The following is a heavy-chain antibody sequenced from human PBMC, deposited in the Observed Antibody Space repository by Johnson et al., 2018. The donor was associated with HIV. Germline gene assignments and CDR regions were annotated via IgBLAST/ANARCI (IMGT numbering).Heavy chain of an antibody. V-gene: IGHV3-33*06. CDR1: GFTFSSYG. Sequence: QPGRSLRLSCAASGFTFSSYGMHWVRQAPGKGLEWVAVIWYDGSNKYYADSVKGRFTISRDNSKNTLFLQMNSLRAEDTAVYYCAKGGCGGDCYSPYLFDIWGQGTMVTVSS. D-gene: IGHD2-21*01. J-gene: IGHJ3*02. CDR2: IWYDGSNK. CDR3: AKGGCGGDCYSPYLFDI.